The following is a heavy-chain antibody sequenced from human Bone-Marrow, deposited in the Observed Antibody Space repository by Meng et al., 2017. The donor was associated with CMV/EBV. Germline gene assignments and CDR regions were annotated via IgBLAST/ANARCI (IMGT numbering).Heavy chain of an antibody. CDR2: IKSKTDGGTT. Sequence: GGSLRLSCAASGFTFSNAWMSWVRQAPGKGLEWVGRIKSKTDGGTTDYAAPVKGRFTISRDDSKNTLYLQMNSLKTEDTAVYYCTTEDIVVVPAAIGSSVYYYGMDVRGQGTTVTVSS. D-gene: IGHD2-2*02. CDR3: TTEDIVVVPAAIGSSVYYYGMDV. V-gene: IGHV3-15*01. J-gene: IGHJ6*02. CDR1: GFTFSNAW.